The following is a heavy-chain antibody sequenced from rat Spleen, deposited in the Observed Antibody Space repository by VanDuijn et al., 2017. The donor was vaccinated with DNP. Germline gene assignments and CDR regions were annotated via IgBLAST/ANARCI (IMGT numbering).Heavy chain of an antibody. CDR1: GFTFSPYW. V-gene: IGHV5-31*01. Sequence: EVQLVESGGDLVQPGRSLKLSCVASGFTFSPYWMAWIRQVPGKGLEWVASITGSGGSTYYPDPVKGRFTISRDNAKNTLYLQMNRLRSEDTATYYCARRYYGSYFDYWGQGVMVTVSS. CDR3: ARRYYGSYFDY. D-gene: IGHD1-6*01. J-gene: IGHJ2*01. CDR2: ITGSGGST.